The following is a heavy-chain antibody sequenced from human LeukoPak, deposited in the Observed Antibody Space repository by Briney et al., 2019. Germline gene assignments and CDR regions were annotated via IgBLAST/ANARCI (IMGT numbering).Heavy chain of an antibody. J-gene: IGHJ4*02. Sequence: GASVKVSCKASGGTFSSYAISWVRQAPGQGLEWMGGIIPIFGTANYAQRFQGRVTITADESTSTAYMELSSLRSEDTAVYYCAREVPTPGPVWGQGTLVTVSS. CDR2: IIPIFGTA. V-gene: IGHV1-69*13. CDR1: GGTFSSYA. CDR3: AREVPTPGPV.